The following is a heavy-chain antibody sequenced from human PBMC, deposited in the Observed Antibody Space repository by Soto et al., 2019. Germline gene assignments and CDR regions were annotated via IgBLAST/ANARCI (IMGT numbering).Heavy chain of an antibody. D-gene: IGHD1-26*01. Sequence: GGSLRLSCAASGFTFSSYAMSWVRQAPGKGLEWVSAISGSGGSTYYADSVKGRFTISRDNSKNTLYLQMNSLRAEDTAVYYCAKGLGGYSGSSPGIALDIWGQGTMVTVSS. CDR3: AKGLGGYSGSSPGIALDI. CDR2: ISGSGGST. J-gene: IGHJ3*02. CDR1: GFTFSSYA. V-gene: IGHV3-23*01.